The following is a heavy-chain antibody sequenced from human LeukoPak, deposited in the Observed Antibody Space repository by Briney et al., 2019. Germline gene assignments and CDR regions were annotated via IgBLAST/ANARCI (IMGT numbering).Heavy chain of an antibody. Sequence: SETLSLTCTVSGGSISSYYWSWIRQPAGKGLEWIGRIYTSGSTNYNPSLKSRVTISVDTSKNQFSLKLSSVTAADTAVYYCAREFDFWSGYYYFDYWGQGTLVTVSS. CDR2: IYTSGST. J-gene: IGHJ4*02. CDR1: GGSISSYY. D-gene: IGHD3-3*01. V-gene: IGHV4-4*07. CDR3: AREFDFWSGYYYFDY.